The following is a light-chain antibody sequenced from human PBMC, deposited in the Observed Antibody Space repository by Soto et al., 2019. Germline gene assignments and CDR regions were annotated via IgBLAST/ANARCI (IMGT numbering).Light chain of an antibody. CDR3: CSFAGSFYV. CDR1: SRDIDAYDY. V-gene: IGLV2-11*01. J-gene: IGLJ1*01. Sequence: QSALTQPPSASGSPGQSVTISCTGTSRDIDAYDYVSWYQQHPGKAPKVIISDVNRRASGVSYRFSGSKSGNTASLTISGLQIEDEADYYCCSFAGSFYVFGTGTKVTVL. CDR2: DVN.